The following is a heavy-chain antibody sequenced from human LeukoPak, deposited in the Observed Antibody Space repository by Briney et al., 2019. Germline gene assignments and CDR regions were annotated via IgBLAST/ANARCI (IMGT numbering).Heavy chain of an antibody. CDR2: ISSGSSTI. J-gene: IGHJ4*02. V-gene: IGHV3-48*01. CDR3: AGIPLSTTMVDY. CDR1: GFTFSSYS. Sequence: GGSLRLSCAASGFTFSSYSMNWVRQAPGKGLEWVSYISSGSSTIHYADSVKGRFTISRDNAKSSLFLQINSLRAEDTAVYYCAGIPLSTTMVDYWGQGTLVTVSS. D-gene: IGHD5-18*01.